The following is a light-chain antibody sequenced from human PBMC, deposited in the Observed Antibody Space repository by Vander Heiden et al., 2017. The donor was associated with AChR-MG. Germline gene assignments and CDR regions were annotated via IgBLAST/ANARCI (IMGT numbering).Light chain of an antibody. CDR3: SSYAVSRSLVV. Sequence: QSALTQPASVSGSPGQSITISCTGSSSDFGLYNYVSWYQQIPGKAPKLLIYDVYKRPSGISNHFSGSKSGNTASLTISGLQAEDEGGYYCSSYAVSRSLVVFGGGTKLTVL. V-gene: IGLV2-14*01. CDR2: DVY. CDR1: SSDFGLYNY. J-gene: IGLJ2*01.